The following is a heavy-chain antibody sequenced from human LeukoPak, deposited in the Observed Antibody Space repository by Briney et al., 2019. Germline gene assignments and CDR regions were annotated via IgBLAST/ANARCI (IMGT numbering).Heavy chain of an antibody. Sequence: ASVKVSCKASGYIFTGYYMHWVRQAPGQGLEWLGWINPNSGGTNYAQKFQGRVTMNRDTSISTAYMELSRLRSDDTAVYYCAREADYYDSSGYYSYWGQGTLVTVSS. CDR1: GYIFTGYY. D-gene: IGHD3-22*01. CDR3: AREADYYDSSGYYSY. V-gene: IGHV1-2*02. CDR2: INPNSGGT. J-gene: IGHJ4*02.